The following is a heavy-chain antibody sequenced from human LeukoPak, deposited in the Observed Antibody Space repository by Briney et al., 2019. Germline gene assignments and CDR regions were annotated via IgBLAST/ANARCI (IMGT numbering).Heavy chain of an antibody. CDR1: GFTFSSYA. J-gene: IGHJ4*02. CDR3: AKSSFPTPFDY. V-gene: IGHV3-23*01. Sequence: GGSLRPSCAASGFTFSSYAMSRVRQAPGKGLEWVSAISGSGGSTYYADSVKGRFTISRDNSKNTLYLQMNSLRAEDTAVYYCAKSSFPTPFDYWGQGTLVTVSS. CDR2: ISGSGGST.